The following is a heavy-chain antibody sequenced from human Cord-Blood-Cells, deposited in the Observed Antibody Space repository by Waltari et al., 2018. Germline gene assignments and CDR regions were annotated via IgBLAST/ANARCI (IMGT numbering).Heavy chain of an antibody. CDR1: GFTFSSYW. CDR3: ARDPIIAARLYYFDY. D-gene: IGHD6-6*01. V-gene: IGHV3-74*01. J-gene: IGHJ4*02. CDR2: INSGGSST. Sequence: EVQLVESGGGLVQPGGSLRLSCAASGFTFSSYWMHWVRQAPGKGLVWGSRINSGGSSTSYADSVKGRFTISRDNAKNTRYLQMNSLRAEDTAVYYCARDPIIAARLYYFDYWGQGTLVTVSS.